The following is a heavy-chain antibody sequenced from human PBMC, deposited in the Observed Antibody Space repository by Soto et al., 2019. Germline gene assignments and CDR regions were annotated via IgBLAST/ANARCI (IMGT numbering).Heavy chain of an antibody. Sequence: ASVKVSCKASGYTFTGYYMHWVRQAPGQGLEWMGWINPNSGGTNYAQKFQGRVTMTRDTSISTAYMELSRLRSDDTAVYYCARDQYNYDSSGYSLAEYFQHWGQGTLVTVSS. J-gene: IGHJ1*01. D-gene: IGHD3-22*01. CDR2: INPNSGGT. V-gene: IGHV1-2*02. CDR1: GYTFTGYY. CDR3: ARDQYNYDSSGYSLAEYFQH.